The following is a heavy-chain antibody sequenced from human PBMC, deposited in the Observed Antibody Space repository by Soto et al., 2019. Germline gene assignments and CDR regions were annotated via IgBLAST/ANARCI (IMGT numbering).Heavy chain of an antibody. D-gene: IGHD3-22*01. Sequence: EVQLVKSGGGLVQPGGSLRLSCAASAFTFSNYNMKWVRQAPGKGLEWVSYISSSSTIYYADSVKGRFTISRDNAKNSLYLQMNSLRAEDTAVYYCAREGDSSGWYNWFDPWGQGTLVTVSS. CDR1: AFTFSNYN. CDR2: ISSSSTI. V-gene: IGHV3-48*01. J-gene: IGHJ5*02. CDR3: AREGDSSGWYNWFDP.